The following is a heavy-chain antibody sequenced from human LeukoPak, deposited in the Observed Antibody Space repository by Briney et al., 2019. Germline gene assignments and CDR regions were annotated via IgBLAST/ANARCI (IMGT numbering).Heavy chain of an antibody. CDR2: ITGSGDGT. J-gene: IGHJ4*02. CDR3: AKAGLVRGGALDS. D-gene: IGHD4/OR15-4a*01. V-gene: IGHV3-23*01. CDR1: GFTFSTYA. Sequence: GGSLRLSCAASGFTFSTYAMTWVRQAPGKGLEWVSSITGSGDGTSAADSVKGRFSISRDNSKNTLYLQMNSLRVEDTAIYYCAKAGLVRGGALDSWGQGTLVTVSS.